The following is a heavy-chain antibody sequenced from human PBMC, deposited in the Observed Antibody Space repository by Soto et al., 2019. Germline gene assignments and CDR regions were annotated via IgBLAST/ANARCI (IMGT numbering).Heavy chain of an antibody. J-gene: IGHJ4*02. CDR1: GDSVTNYF. CDR2: MYHGGRT. V-gene: IGHV4-59*02. Sequence: KPSETLSLTCTVSGDSVTNYFWSWMRQPPGKGLEWIGHMYHGGRTNYSPSLKSRVTMSLDSSKNQFSLNLSSVTAADTAVYFCAGDPGYCTNGVCPIFDFWGQGVLVTVSS. D-gene: IGHD2-8*01. CDR3: AGDPGYCTNGVCPIFDF.